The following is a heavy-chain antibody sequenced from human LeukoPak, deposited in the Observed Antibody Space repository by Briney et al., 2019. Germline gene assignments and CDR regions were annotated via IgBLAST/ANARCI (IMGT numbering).Heavy chain of an antibody. D-gene: IGHD6-13*01. Sequence: GGSLRLSCAASGFTFSSYTMNWVRQAPGKGLEWVSSITTTSSYIYYADSVKGRFTISRDNAKSSLFLRMNSLRAEDTGVYYCASDSSSSPAYYHYYMDAWGKGTTVTVSS. CDR2: ITTTSSYI. CDR3: ASDSSSSPAYYHYYMDA. J-gene: IGHJ6*03. V-gene: IGHV3-21*01. CDR1: GFTFSSYT.